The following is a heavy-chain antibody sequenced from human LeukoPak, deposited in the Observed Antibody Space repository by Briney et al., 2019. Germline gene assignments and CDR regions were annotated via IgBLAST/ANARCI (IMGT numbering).Heavy chain of an antibody. CDR3: ARVIRHCSGGTCSNDYYYYMDV. Sequence: PSETLSLTCAVSGYSISSGYYWGWIRQPPGKGLEWIGNIYHSMSTCYNPSLKSRVTMSVDTSKNQFSLKLSSVTAADTAVYYCARVIRHCSGGTCSNDYYYYMDVWGKGTTVIVSS. J-gene: IGHJ6*03. V-gene: IGHV4-38-2*01. D-gene: IGHD2-15*01. CDR1: GYSISSGYY. CDR2: IYHSMST.